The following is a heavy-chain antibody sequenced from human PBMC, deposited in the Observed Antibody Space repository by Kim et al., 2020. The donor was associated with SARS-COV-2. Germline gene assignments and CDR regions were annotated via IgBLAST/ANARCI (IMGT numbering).Heavy chain of an antibody. CDR2: IKQDGREK. CDR3: ARYRDFWSGYYIDY. V-gene: IGHV3-7*01. D-gene: IGHD3-3*01. Sequence: GGSLRLSCAASGFTFSSYWMSWVRQAPGKGLEWVANIKQDGREKYYVDSVKGRFTISRDNAKNSLYLQMNSLRAEDTAVYYCARYRDFWSGYYIDYWGQGTLVTVSS. CDR1: GFTFSSYW. J-gene: IGHJ4*02.